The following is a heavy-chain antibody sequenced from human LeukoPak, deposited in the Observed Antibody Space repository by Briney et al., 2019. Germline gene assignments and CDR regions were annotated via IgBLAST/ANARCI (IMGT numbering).Heavy chain of an antibody. CDR3: ARSQGYCSSTSCPGEYFDY. CDR2: ISSSSSTI. V-gene: IGHV3-48*01. J-gene: IGHJ4*02. D-gene: IGHD2-2*01. Sequence: GGSLRLSCAASGFTFSSYSMNCVRQAPGKGLEWVSYISSSSSTIYYADSVKGRFTISRDNAKNSLYLHMNSLQADDTAVYYCARSQGYCSSTSCPGEYFDYWGQGTLVTVSS. CDR1: GFTFSSYS.